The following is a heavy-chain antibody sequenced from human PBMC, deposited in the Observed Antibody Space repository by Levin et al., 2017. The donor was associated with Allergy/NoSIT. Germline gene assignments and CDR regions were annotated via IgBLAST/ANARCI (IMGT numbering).Heavy chain of an antibody. V-gene: IGHV3-33*01. Sequence: GESLKISCGTSGFTFSNYGLHWVRQAPGKGLEWVTVIWYDGSNKYYVDSVKGRFTISRDNSKSTVYLQMNNLRAEDTAVYYGARDDCNGGPCLAYWGQGTLVTVSS. CDR1: GFTFSNYG. CDR2: IWYDGSNK. D-gene: IGHD2-15*01. J-gene: IGHJ4*02. CDR3: ARDDCNGGPCLAY.